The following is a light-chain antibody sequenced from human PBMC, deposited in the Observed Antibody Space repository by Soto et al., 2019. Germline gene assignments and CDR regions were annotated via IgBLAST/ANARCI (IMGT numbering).Light chain of an antibody. CDR1: QSISSN. V-gene: IGKV3D-15*01. J-gene: IGKJ5*01. Sequence: EIVMTQSPPTLSVSPGERAALSCRASQSISSNLAWYQQKPGQAPRLLIYGASTRATGIPARFSGSGSRTEFTLTISSLQSEDFAVYYCQQYNNWPAITFGQGTRLEIK. CDR2: GAS. CDR3: QQYNNWPAIT.